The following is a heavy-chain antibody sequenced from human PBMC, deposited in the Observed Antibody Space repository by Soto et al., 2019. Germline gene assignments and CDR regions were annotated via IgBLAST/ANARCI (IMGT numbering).Heavy chain of an antibody. Sequence: QVQLQQWGAGLLKPSETLSLTCAVYGGSFSGYYWSWIRQTPGKGLEWIGEINDSGSTNYNPSLKSRVTRLVETSTNQFALKLSSVTAADAAVYYCARGLLLWFGELSRRGGYYYYMDVWGKGTTVTVSS. D-gene: IGHD3-10*01. CDR3: ARGLLLWFGELSRRGGYYYYMDV. CDR1: GGSFSGYY. J-gene: IGHJ6*03. CDR2: INDSGST. V-gene: IGHV4-34*01.